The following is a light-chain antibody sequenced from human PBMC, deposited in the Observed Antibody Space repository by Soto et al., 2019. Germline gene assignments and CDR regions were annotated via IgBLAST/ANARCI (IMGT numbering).Light chain of an antibody. J-gene: IGLJ1*01. Sequence: QSALTQPRSVSGSPGQPVTISCTGTSTDVGDYNFVSWYQQHPGKAPKLLIYDVTERPSGVPDRFSGSKSGNTASLSISGLQTEDDADYYCCSYAGGYTHVFGTGTKVTVL. CDR3: CSYAGGYTHV. V-gene: IGLV2-11*01. CDR2: DVT. CDR1: STDVGDYNF.